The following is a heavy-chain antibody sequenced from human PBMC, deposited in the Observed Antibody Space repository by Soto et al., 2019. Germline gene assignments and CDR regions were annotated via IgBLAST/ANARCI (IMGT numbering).Heavy chain of an antibody. CDR3: ARGSLVNWFDP. J-gene: IGHJ5*02. D-gene: IGHD2-15*01. CDR2: IYHSGST. CDR1: GGSVSSNSYS. V-gene: IGHV4-30-2*01. Sequence: TSETLSLTCTVSGGSVSSNSYSWGWIRQPPGKGLEWIGYIYHSGSTYYNPSLKSRVTISVDRSKNQFSLKLSSVTAADTAVYYCARGSLVNWFDPWGQGTLVTVSS.